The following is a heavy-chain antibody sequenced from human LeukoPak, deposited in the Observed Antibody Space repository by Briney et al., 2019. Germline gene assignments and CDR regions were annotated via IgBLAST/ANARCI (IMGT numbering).Heavy chain of an antibody. J-gene: IGHJ3*02. CDR1: GYTFTSYY. V-gene: IGHV1-46*01. D-gene: IGHD3-3*01. CDR2: INPSGGST. CDR3: AREQVLRFVEWLADPRRDAFDI. Sequence: GASVKVSCEASGYTFTSYYMHWVRQAPGQGLEWMGIINPSGGSTSYAQKFQGRVTMTRDTSTSTVYMELSSLRSEDTAVYYCAREQVLRFVEWLADPRRDAFDIWGQGTMVTVSS.